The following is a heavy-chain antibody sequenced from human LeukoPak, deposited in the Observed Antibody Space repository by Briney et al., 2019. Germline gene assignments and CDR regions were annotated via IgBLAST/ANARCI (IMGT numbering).Heavy chain of an antibody. J-gene: IGHJ6*04. Sequence: GGSLRLSCAASGFTFSSYSMNWVRQAPGKGLEWVSSISSSSSYIYYADSVKGRFTISRDNAKNSLCLQMNSLRAEDTAVYYCARDLITGTTLSCGMDVWGKGTTVTVSS. D-gene: IGHD1-20*01. V-gene: IGHV3-21*01. CDR1: GFTFSSYS. CDR2: ISSSSSYI. CDR3: ARDLITGTTLSCGMDV.